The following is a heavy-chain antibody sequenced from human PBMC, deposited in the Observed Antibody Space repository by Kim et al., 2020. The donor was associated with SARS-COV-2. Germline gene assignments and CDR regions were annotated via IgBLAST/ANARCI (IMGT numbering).Heavy chain of an antibody. D-gene: IGHD1-26*01. CDR2: IYYSGST. CDR1: GGSISSYY. Sequence: SETLSLTCTVSGGSISSYYWSWIRQPPGKGLEWIGYIYYSGSTNYNPSLKSRVTISVDTSKNQFSLKLSSVTAADTAVYYCAREKGEWELLRGFDYWGQGTLVTVSS. CDR3: AREKGEWELLRGFDY. V-gene: IGHV4-59*13. J-gene: IGHJ4*02.